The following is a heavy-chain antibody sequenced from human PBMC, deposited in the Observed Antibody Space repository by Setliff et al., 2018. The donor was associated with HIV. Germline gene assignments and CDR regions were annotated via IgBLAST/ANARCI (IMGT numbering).Heavy chain of an antibody. V-gene: IGHV4-61*01. CDR1: GGSVSSGNYY. CDR2: FYYSGSA. CDR3: ARDLRAVTID. Sequence: LSLTCTVSGGSVSSGNYYWSWIRQPPGKGLEWIGYFYYSGSANYNPSLKSRVSISLDTSKNQFSLKLTSVTAADTAVYFCARDLRAVTIDWGQGTLVTVSS. J-gene: IGHJ4*02. D-gene: IGHD4-17*01.